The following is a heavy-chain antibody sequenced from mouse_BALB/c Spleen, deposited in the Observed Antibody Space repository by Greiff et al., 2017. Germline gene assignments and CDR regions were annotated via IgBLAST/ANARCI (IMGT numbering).Heavy chain of an antibody. J-gene: IGHJ3*01. Sequence: EVQGVESGGGLVKPGGSLKLSCAASGFTFSDYYMYWVRQTPEKRLEWVATISDGGSYTYYPDSVKGRFTISRDNAKNNLYLQMSSLKSEDTAMYYCARDLLTIGTTGFAYWGQGTLVTVSA. D-gene: IGHD2-14*01. CDR1: GFTFSDYY. CDR3: ARDLLTIGTTGFAY. V-gene: IGHV5-4*02. CDR2: ISDGGSYT.